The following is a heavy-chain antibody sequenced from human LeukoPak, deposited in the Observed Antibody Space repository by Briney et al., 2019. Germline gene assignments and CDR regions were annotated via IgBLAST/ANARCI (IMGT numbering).Heavy chain of an antibody. V-gene: IGHV1-69*04. J-gene: IGHJ4*02. D-gene: IGHD1-26*01. CDR2: IIPILGIA. CDR3: ARGDSGSYDFEFDY. Sequence: SLTVSYTASGGPCSNYAISWVRHAPGQRLEWMRRIIPILGIANYAQKFQGRLTITADKFTSTAYMELSSLRSEDTAVYYCARGDSGSYDFEFDYWGQGTLVTVSS. CDR1: GGPCSNYA.